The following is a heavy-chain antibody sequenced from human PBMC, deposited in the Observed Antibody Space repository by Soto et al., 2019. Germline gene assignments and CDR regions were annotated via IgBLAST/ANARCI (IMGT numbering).Heavy chain of an antibody. Sequence: ASVKVSCKASGYTFTSYGISWVRQAPGQGLEWMGWISAYNGNTNYAQKLQGRVTMTTDTSTSTAYMELRSLRSDDTAVYYCAILYYDILTGYFPFDYWGQGTLVTVSS. D-gene: IGHD3-9*01. CDR3: AILYYDILTGYFPFDY. CDR2: ISAYNGNT. V-gene: IGHV1-18*04. J-gene: IGHJ4*02. CDR1: GYTFTSYG.